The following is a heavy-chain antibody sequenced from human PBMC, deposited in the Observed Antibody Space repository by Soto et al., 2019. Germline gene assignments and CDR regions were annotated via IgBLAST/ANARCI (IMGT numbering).Heavy chain of an antibody. J-gene: IGHJ4*02. D-gene: IGHD6-13*01. Sequence: QVQLVESGGGVVQPGRSLRLSCAASGFTFTNYGMHWVRQAPGKGLGWVAVISYDGRKTYYADSVKGGFTISRDISKNTLYLQMHRLRAEDTGVYYCSKFWATIPATVDDYWGQGTLVTVSS. CDR3: SKFWATIPATVDDY. V-gene: IGHV3-30*18. CDR2: ISYDGRKT. CDR1: GFTFTNYG.